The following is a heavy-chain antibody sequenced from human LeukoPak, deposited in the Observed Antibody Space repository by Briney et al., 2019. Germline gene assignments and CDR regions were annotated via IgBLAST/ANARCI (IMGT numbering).Heavy chain of an antibody. CDR1: GFTFSSYA. J-gene: IGHJ4*02. D-gene: IGHD6-13*01. CDR3: AKDTGPAAGITADY. V-gene: IGHV3-23*01. Sequence: GGSLRLSCAASGFTFSSYAMTWVRQAPGKGLEWVSTIRGSDDSTYYADSVKGRFTISRDNSKDTLYLQMNSLRAEDTAIYYCAKDTGPAAGITADYWGQGTLVTVSS. CDR2: IRGSDDST.